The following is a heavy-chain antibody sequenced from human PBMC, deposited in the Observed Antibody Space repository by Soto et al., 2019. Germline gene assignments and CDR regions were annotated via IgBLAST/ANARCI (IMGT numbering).Heavy chain of an antibody. V-gene: IGHV4-31*01. Sequence: QVQLQESGPGLVKPSQTLSLTCSVSGGSVSSGDYYWSWIRQHPGKGLEWIGYIYYSGSTYYNPSLKSLVTISVDTSKNRFSMKLGSVTAAVTAVYYCARAPSYGGNSDEFDYWGQGTLVTVSS. CDR2: IYYSGST. CDR1: GGSVSSGDYY. CDR3: ARAPSYGGNSDEFDY. J-gene: IGHJ4*02. D-gene: IGHD4-17*01.